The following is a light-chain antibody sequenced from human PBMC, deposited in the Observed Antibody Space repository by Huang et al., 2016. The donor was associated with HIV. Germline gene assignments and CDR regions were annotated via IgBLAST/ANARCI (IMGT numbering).Light chain of an antibody. J-gene: IGKJ4*01. V-gene: IGKV3-11*01. CDR3: QQRSSGVT. CDR1: QRVGNY. CDR2: DTS. Sequence: IVLTQSPATLSWYPGERVTLSCRASQRVGNYIAWYHQHPGQSPKLLIYDTSTGATGTPVRFSGSGSGTDFTLTISSLESEDFAVYYCQQRSSGVTFGGGTKVRVK.